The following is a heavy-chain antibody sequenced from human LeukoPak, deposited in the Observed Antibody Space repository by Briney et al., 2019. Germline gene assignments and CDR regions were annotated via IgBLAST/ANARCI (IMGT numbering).Heavy chain of an antibody. CDR3: TRGYCSSTSCWYLDY. CDR2: IRSKAYGGTT. J-gene: IGHJ4*02. V-gene: IGHV3-49*04. Sequence: GGSLRLSCTASGFTFGDYAMSWVRQAPGKGLEWVGFIRSKAYGGTTEYAASVKGRFTISRDDSKSIAYLQMNSLKTEDTAVYYCTRGYCSSTSCWYLDYWGQGTLVTVSS. D-gene: IGHD2-2*01. CDR1: GFTFGDYA.